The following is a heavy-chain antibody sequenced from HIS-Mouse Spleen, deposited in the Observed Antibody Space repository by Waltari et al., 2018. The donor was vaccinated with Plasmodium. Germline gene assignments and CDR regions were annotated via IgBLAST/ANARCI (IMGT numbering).Heavy chain of an antibody. CDR3: VRWVCNWFDP. CDR2: IYYSGST. CDR1: GGSISSGAYY. Sequence: QVQLQESGPGLVKPSQTLSLTCTVSGGSISSGAYYWSWIRQHPGKGLEWIGYIYYSGSTYYNPSRKSRVAISVDTSKNQFSLNLSSVTAADTAVYYCVRWVCNWFDPWGQGTLVTVSS. J-gene: IGHJ5*02. V-gene: IGHV4-31*03. D-gene: IGHD2-8*01.